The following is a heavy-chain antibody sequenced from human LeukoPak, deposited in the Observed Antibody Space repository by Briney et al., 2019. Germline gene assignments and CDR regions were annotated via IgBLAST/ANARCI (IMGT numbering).Heavy chain of an antibody. CDR1: GYTFTAYW. V-gene: IGHV5-51*01. Sequence: GESLKISCKSSGYTFTAYWIGWVRQMPGKGLEWMGIIYPGASDTRYSPSFQGQVTISADKSVSTAYLQWSSLKASDTAIYYCGRHASSYDSSWPFDYWGQGTLVTVSS. D-gene: IGHD6-13*01. CDR3: GRHASSYDSSWPFDY. J-gene: IGHJ4*02. CDR2: IYPGASDT.